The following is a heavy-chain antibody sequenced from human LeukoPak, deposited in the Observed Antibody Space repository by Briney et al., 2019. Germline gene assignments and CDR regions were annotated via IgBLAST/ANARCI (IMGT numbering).Heavy chain of an antibody. CDR1: GVSSISIDYY. CDR3: ARRVSGVSWYFDL. CDR2: IYHTGTT. J-gene: IGHJ2*01. Sequence: KPSETLSLTCTVSGVSSISIDYYWDWIRQPPRKGPEWIGAIYHTGTTYYNPSLKSRVTISVDTSKNQFSLKLSSVAATDTAVFYCARRVSGVSWYFDLWGRGTLVTVSS. D-gene: IGHD5/OR15-5a*01. V-gene: IGHV4-39*01.